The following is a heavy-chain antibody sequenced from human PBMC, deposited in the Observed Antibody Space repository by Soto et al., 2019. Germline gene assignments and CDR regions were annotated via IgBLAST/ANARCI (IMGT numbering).Heavy chain of an antibody. V-gene: IGHV3-30*18. CDR3: AKDQASGQGSFDS. CDR1: RFTCNIYG. CDR2: ISYDGSNQ. Sequence: GGSLRLSCAPSRFTCNIYGMHWVRQAPDKGLECVALISYDGSNQYYAESVKGRFNISRDNSKNTLFLQMNSLRADDTAVYYCAKDQASGQGSFDSWGQGTLVTVSS. J-gene: IGHJ4*02.